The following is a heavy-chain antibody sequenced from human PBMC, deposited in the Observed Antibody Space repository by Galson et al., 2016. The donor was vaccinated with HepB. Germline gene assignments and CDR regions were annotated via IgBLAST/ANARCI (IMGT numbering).Heavy chain of an antibody. J-gene: IGHJ4*02. CDR1: GYTFTDYY. Sequence: SVKVSCKASGYTFTDYYIHWVRQAPGQGLDWMGWINPNSGDTRYAQKFQGWVTMTRDTPITTAYMDLNRLRSDDTAVYFCAREPYTSSYFDYWGQGTLVTVSS. CDR2: INPNSGDT. V-gene: IGHV1-2*04. D-gene: IGHD6-6*01. CDR3: AREPYTSSYFDY.